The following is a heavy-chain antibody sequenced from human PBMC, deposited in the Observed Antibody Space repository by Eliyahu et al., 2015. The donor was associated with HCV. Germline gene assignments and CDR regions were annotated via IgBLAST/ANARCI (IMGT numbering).Heavy chain of an antibody. CDR3: AKQTPILTPWGEFDF. J-gene: IGHJ4*02. Sequence: EVQLLESGGGXVQPGGSLRLSCVASGFTFXXXAXXWVRQAPGKGLEWVSGISGXGDSTYYADSVXSVKGRFTISRDNSKNTLYLQMDSLRAEDTAVYYCAKQTPILTPWGEFDFWGQGTLVAVSS. CDR2: ISGXGDST. D-gene: IGHD3-16*01. V-gene: IGHV3-23*01. CDR1: GFTFXXXA.